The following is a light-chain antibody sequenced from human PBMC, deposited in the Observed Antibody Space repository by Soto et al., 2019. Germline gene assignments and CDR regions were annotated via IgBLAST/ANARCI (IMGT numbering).Light chain of an antibody. Sequence: EIVLTQSPATLSLSPGERATLSCRVSPSVSSYLAWYQQKPGQAPRLLIYDASNRATGIPARFSGSGSGTDFTLTISSLEPEDFAVYYCQQRSNWLTFGGGTKVEIK. J-gene: IGKJ4*01. CDR3: QQRSNWLT. V-gene: IGKV3-11*01. CDR2: DAS. CDR1: PSVSSY.